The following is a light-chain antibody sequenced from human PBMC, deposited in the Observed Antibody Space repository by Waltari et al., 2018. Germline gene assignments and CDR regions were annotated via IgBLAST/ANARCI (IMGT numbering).Light chain of an antibody. Sequence: QSALTQPASVSGSPAQSITISCTGTSSDVGGYNYVSWYQQHPGKAPKLMIYEVSNRPSGVSNRFSRSKSGNTASLTISGLQAEDEADYYCSSYTSSSTLVFGGGTKLTVL. J-gene: IGLJ3*02. V-gene: IGLV2-14*01. CDR2: EVS. CDR1: SSDVGGYNY. CDR3: SSYTSSSTLV.